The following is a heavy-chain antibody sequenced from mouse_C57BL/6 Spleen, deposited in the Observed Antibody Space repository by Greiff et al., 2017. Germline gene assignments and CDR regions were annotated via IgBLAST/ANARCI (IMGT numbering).Heavy chain of an antibody. CDR1: GFTFSSYT. V-gene: IGHV5-9*01. J-gene: IGHJ1*03. CDR3: ARHGTTVVVYWYFDV. Sequence: EVMLVESGGGLVKPGGSLKLSCAASGFTFSSYTMSWVRQTPEKRLEWVATISGGGGNTYYPDSVKGRFTISRDNAKNTLYLQMSSLRSEDTALYYCARHGTTVVVYWYFDVWGTGTTVTVSS. D-gene: IGHD1-1*01. CDR2: ISGGGGNT.